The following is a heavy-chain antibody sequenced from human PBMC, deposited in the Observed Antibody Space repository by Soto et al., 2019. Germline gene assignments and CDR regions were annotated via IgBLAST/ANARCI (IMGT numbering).Heavy chain of an antibody. CDR2: IIPIFGTA. D-gene: IGHD1-26*01. V-gene: IGHV1-69*13. CDR3: ARAHSSSSRRSGSYYLSGSPYGMDV. J-gene: IGHJ6*02. Sequence: ASVKVSCKASGGTFSSYAISWVRQAPGQGLEWMGGIIPIFGTANYAQKFQGRVTITADESTSTAYMELSSLGSEDPAVYYCARAHSSSSRRSGSYYLSGSPYGMDVWGQGTTVTVSS. CDR1: GGTFSSYA.